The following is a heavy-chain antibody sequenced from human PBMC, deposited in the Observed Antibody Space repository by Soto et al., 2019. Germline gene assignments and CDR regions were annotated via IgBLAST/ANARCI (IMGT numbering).Heavy chain of an antibody. D-gene: IGHD2-21*01. CDR2: ISGGSSYT. Sequence: QVQLVESGGGVVKPGGSLRLACAASGFSFGDSYMSWVRQAPGKGLEWLSYISGGSSYTNYADSVKGRFTISRDNAKRSLYLEMNSLRADDTAVDYCAKTIVADSGYYFDHWGQGNLVTVSS. J-gene: IGHJ4*02. CDR1: GFSFGDSY. V-gene: IGHV3-11*06. CDR3: AKTIVADSGYYFDH.